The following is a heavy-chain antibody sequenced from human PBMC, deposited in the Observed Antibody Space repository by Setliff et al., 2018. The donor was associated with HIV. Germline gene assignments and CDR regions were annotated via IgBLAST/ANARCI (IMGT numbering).Heavy chain of an antibody. J-gene: IGHJ4*02. Sequence: ASVKVSCKASGGSLRSYVINWARQAPGQGLEWMGGIIPMLGITNYAQNFQGRLAITADKSTTVSYMELSSLRSEDTAVYYCARGEQQLVLVGSYDYWGQGTLVTVSS. CDR1: GGSLRSYV. V-gene: IGHV1-69*10. D-gene: IGHD6-13*01. CDR2: IIPMLGIT. CDR3: ARGEQQLVLVGSYDY.